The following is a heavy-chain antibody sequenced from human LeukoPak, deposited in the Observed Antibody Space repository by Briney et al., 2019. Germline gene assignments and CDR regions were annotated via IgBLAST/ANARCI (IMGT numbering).Heavy chain of an antibody. V-gene: IGHV3-20*04. CDR1: GFIFDVYG. CDR3: ARGAPTYCIGGTCHSGDPFDI. CDR2: INWNAAST. Sequence: GGSLRLSCAASGFIFDVYGMSWVRPAPGKGLEWVSGINWNAASTGYADSVKGRFTISRDNAKNSLFLQMDRLRGEDTAFYYCARGAPTYCIGGTCHSGDPFDIWGQGTMVTVSS. J-gene: IGHJ3*02. D-gene: IGHD2-15*01.